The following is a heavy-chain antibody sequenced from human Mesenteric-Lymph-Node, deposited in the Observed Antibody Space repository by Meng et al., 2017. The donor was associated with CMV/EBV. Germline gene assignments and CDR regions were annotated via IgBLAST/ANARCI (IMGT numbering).Heavy chain of an antibody. CDR3: ARGDLTVDTAMVY. J-gene: IGHJ4*02. V-gene: IGHV3-21*01. Sequence: GGSLRLSCAASGFTFDDYGMSWVRQAPGKGLEWVSSISSSSSYIYYADSVKGRFTISRDNAKNSLYLQINSLRAEDTAVYYCARGDLTVDTAMVYWGQGTLVTVSS. CDR1: GFTFDDYG. CDR2: ISSSSSYI. D-gene: IGHD5-18*01.